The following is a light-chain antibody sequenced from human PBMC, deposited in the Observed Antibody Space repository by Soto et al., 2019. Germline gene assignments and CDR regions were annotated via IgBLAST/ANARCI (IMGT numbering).Light chain of an antibody. Sequence: AIRMTQSPSSLSASTGDRVTITCRASQGISSYLAWYQQKPGKAPKLLIYAASTLHSGAPSRFSGSRSGTDFTLTVSSLQSEDFATYCCEQYYSYPWSFGQGTEVEIK. V-gene: IGKV1-8*01. CDR2: AAS. CDR1: QGISSY. J-gene: IGKJ1*01. CDR3: EQYYSYPWS.